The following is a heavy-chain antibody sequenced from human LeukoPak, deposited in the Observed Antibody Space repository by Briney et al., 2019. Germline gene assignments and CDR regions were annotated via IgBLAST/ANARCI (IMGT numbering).Heavy chain of an antibody. J-gene: IGHJ6*04. CDR1: GGSISSGGYS. Sequence: SETLSLTCAVSGGSISSGGYSWSWIRQPPGKGLEWIGYIYHSGSTYYNPSLKSRVTISVDRSKNQFSLKLSSVTAADTAVYYCARRCSGGSCYYYYSMDVWGKGTTVTVSS. CDR2: IYHSGST. V-gene: IGHV4-30-2*01. D-gene: IGHD2-15*01. CDR3: ARRCSGGSCYYYYSMDV.